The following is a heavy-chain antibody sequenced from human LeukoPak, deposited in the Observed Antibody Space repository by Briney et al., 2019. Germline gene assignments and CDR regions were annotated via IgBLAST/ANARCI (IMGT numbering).Heavy chain of an antibody. CDR2: IDAGNGNT. Sequence: ASVKVSCKASGYTFTSYAMHWVRQAPGQRLEWMGWIDAGNGNTKYSQKLQGRVTMTTDTSTSTAYMELRSLRSDDTAVYYCARVSYDFWSGYPDCWGQGTLVTVSS. CDR1: GYTFTSYA. CDR3: ARVSYDFWSGYPDC. J-gene: IGHJ4*02. D-gene: IGHD3-3*01. V-gene: IGHV1-3*01.